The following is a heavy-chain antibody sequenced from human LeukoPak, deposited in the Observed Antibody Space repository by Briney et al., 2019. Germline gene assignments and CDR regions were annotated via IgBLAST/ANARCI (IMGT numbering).Heavy chain of an antibody. CDR2: INHSGST. J-gene: IGHJ6*03. Sequence: PSETLSLTCAVYGGSFSGYYWSWIRQPPGKGLEWIGEINHSGSTNYNPSLKSRVTISVDTSKNQFSLKLSSVTAADTAVYYCARGPRSETYYDFWSGYANYYYYMDVWGKGTTVTVSS. CDR1: GGSFSGYY. D-gene: IGHD3-3*01. CDR3: ARGPRSETYYDFWSGYANYYYYMDV. V-gene: IGHV4-34*01.